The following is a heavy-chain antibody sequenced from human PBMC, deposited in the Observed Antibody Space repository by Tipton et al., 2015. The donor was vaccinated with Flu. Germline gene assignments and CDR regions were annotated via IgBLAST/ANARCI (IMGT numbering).Heavy chain of an antibody. Sequence: TLSLTCTVSGGSLSSFYWSWIRQPAGKGLEWIGRIYTSGSTKYNPSLKSRLSMSEDTSKNQFSLKLTSVTDADTAVYYCARGSGSGTYVIFDLWGQGTLVTVSS. CDR3: ARGSGSGTYVIFDL. J-gene: IGHJ4*02. CDR1: GGSLSSFY. V-gene: IGHV4-4*07. CDR2: IYTSGST. D-gene: IGHD3-10*01.